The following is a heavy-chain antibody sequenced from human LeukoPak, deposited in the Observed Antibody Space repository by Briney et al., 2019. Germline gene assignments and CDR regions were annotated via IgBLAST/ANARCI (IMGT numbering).Heavy chain of an antibody. D-gene: IGHD3-22*01. Sequence: GGSLRLSCSASGFTFSRYAMHWVRQAPGKGLEYVSAISSNGGSTYYVDSVKGRFTISRDNSKNTLYLQMSSLRAEDTAVYYCVEPMLSSDYYFDYWGQGTLVTVSS. V-gene: IGHV3-64D*06. CDR3: VEPMLSSDYYFDY. J-gene: IGHJ4*02. CDR1: GFTFSRYA. CDR2: ISSNGGST.